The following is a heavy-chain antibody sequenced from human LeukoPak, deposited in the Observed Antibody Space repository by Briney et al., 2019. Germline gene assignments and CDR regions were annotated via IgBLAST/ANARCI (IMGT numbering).Heavy chain of an antibody. V-gene: IGHV1-2*02. CDR2: INPNSGGT. J-gene: IGHJ4*02. CDR1: GYTFTGYY. Sequence: ASVKVSCKASGYTFTGYYMHWVRQAPGQGLEWIGWINPNSGGTNYAQQFQGRLTMTRDTSISTAYMELSRLRSDDTAVYYCARVKTMIIGVSLFDYWGQGTLVTVSS. D-gene: IGHD3-22*01. CDR3: ARVKTMIIGVSLFDY.